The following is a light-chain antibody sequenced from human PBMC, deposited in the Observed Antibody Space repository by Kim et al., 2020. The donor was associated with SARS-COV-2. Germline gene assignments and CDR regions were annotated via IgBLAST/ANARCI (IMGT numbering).Light chain of an antibody. CDR1: LTVSSN. CDR2: VAS. V-gene: IGKV3-15*01. Sequence: GERATLACSAILTVSSNPAWDQQKPGQSPRLLIYVASTRASGTPASFSGSGSGTEFTLTISSLQSENFAVYYCQQYNNWPPYTFGQGTKLEI. J-gene: IGKJ2*01. CDR3: QQYNNWPPYT.